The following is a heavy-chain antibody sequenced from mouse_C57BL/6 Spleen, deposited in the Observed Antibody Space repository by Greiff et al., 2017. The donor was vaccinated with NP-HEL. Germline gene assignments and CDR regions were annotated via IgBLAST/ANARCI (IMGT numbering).Heavy chain of an antibody. V-gene: IGHV1-69*01. J-gene: IGHJ2*01. D-gene: IGHD1-1*01. Sequence: QVHVKQPGAELVMPGASVKLSCKASGYTFTSYWMHWVKQRPGQGLEWIGEIDPSDSYTKYTQKFKGKSTLTVDKSSSTAYMQLSSLTSEDSAVYYCAKETLRYQRGYYFDYWGQGTTLTVSS. CDR3: AKETLRYQRGYYFDY. CDR2: IDPSDSYT. CDR1: GYTFTSYW.